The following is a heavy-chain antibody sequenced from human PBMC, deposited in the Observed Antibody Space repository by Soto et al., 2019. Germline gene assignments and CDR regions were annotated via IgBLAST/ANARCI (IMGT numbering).Heavy chain of an antibody. J-gene: IGHJ3*01. CDR1: GFTFSSYW. CDR3: ARDVSPGSSSLYLDAFDF. CDR2: IKRDGSVQ. Sequence: EVQLVESGGGLVQPGGSLRLSCAASGFTFSSYWMTWVRQAPGKGLEWVANIKRDGSVQSYLDSVRGRFTISRDKAKNSLYLQMNSLRAEDTALYYCARDVSPGSSSLYLDAFDFWGQGTMVTVSS. D-gene: IGHD6-13*01. V-gene: IGHV3-7*05.